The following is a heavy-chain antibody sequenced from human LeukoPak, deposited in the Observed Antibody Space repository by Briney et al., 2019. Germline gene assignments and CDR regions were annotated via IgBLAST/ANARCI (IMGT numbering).Heavy chain of an antibody. Sequence: PGRSLRLSCAASGFTFSSYAMHWVRQAPGKGLEWVAVIWYDGSNKYYADSVKGRFTISRDNSKNTLFLQMNSLRAEDTAVYYCARDFVAYDSSGYPPFVDYWGQGTLVTVSS. J-gene: IGHJ4*02. D-gene: IGHD3-22*01. CDR1: GFTFSSYA. CDR3: ARDFVAYDSSGYPPFVDY. CDR2: IWYDGSNK. V-gene: IGHV3-33*08.